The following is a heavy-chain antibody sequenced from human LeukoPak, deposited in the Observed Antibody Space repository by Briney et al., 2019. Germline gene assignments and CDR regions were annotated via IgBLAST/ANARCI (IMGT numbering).Heavy chain of an antibody. D-gene: IGHD3-10*01. J-gene: IGHJ5*02. V-gene: IGHV4-4*07. Sequence: SETLSLTCTVSGGSISSYYWSWLRQPAGKGLEWIGRIYTSGSTNYNPPLKSRVTMSVDTSKNQFSLKLSSVAAADTAVYYCARDATPGENWFDPWGQGTLVTVSS. CDR2: IYTSGST. CDR3: ARDATPGENWFDP. CDR1: GGSISSYY.